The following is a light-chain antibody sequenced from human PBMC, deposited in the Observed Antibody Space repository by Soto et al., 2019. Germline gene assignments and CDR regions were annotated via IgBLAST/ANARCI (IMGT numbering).Light chain of an antibody. CDR2: AAS. CDR3: QQSYVTPLT. Sequence: DIQMTQSPPSLSASVGDRVTITCRASQTIDTFVNWYQQKPGRAPKLLIFAASTLHSGVPSRFSGSGSGTDFTLTITSLQPEDFATYYCQQSYVTPLTFXGGTKVDIK. CDR1: QTIDTF. V-gene: IGKV1-39*01. J-gene: IGKJ4*01.